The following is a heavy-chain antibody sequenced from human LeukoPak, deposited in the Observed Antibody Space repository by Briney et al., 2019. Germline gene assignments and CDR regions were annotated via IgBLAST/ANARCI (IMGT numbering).Heavy chain of an antibody. CDR2: ISSSGSTI. D-gene: IGHD2-15*01. CDR3: ARALRLSGGY. CDR1: GFTFSSYE. J-gene: IGHJ4*02. Sequence: GGSLRLSCAASGFTFSSYEMNWVRQAPGKGLEWVSYISSSGSTINYADSVKGRFTISRDNAKNSLYLQMNSLRAEDTAVYYCARALRLSGGYWGQGTLVTVSS. V-gene: IGHV3-48*03.